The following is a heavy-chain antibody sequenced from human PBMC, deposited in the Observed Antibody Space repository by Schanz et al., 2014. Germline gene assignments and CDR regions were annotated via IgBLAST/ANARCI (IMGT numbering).Heavy chain of an antibody. CDR1: GFTFNNYG. J-gene: IGHJ4*02. CDR3: ARDGRPPFYGSGEHYY. D-gene: IGHD3-10*01. V-gene: IGHV3-33*01. Sequence: QVQVVESGGGVVQPGRSLRLSCVASGFTFNNYGMHWVRQAPGKGLGWVAVIWHDGSGKYYADSVKGRFTISRDNSKNTLYLEMNSLRAEDTAVYYCARDGRPPFYGSGEHYYWGQGTLVTVSS. CDR2: IWHDGSGK.